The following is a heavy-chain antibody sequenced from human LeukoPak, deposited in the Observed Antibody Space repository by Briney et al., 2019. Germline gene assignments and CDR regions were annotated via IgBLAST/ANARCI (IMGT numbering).Heavy chain of an antibody. Sequence: SETLSLTCAVSGGSISSSNWWSWVRQPPGKGLEWIGGIYHSGSTNYNPSLKSRVTISVDKSKNQFSLKLSSVTAADTAVYYCAKNHYDFWSGYYPEYWGQGTLVTVSS. D-gene: IGHD3-3*01. CDR2: IYHSGST. V-gene: IGHV4-4*02. CDR3: AKNHYDFWSGYYPEY. CDR1: GGSISSSNW. J-gene: IGHJ4*02.